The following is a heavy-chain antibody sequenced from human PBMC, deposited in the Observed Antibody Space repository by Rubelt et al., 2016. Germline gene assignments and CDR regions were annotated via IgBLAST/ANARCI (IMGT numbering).Heavy chain of an antibody. Sequence: GGSLRLSCAASGFTFSSYWMSWVRQAPGKGLEWVANIKQDGSEKYYVDSVKGRFTISRDNAKNSLYLQMNSLRAEDTAVYYCARDGGSGRYYYYTDVWGKGTTVTVSS. CDR2: IKQDGSEK. CDR3: ARDGGSGRYYYYTDV. J-gene: IGHJ6*03. CDR1: GFTFSSYW. V-gene: IGHV3-7*01. D-gene: IGHD3-10*01.